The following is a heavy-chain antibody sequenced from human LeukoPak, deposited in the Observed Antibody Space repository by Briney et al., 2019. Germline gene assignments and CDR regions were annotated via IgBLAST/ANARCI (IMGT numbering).Heavy chain of an antibody. J-gene: IGHJ4*02. D-gene: IGHD6-13*01. CDR3: ARDRGAAAGIFDY. Sequence: GGSLRLSCAASGFTFSSYSMNWVRQAPGKGLEWVAVISYDGSNKYYADSVKGRFTISRDNSKNTLYLQMNSLRAEDTAVYYCARDRGAAAGIFDYWGQGTLVTVSS. CDR2: ISYDGSNK. CDR1: GFTFSSYS. V-gene: IGHV3-30*03.